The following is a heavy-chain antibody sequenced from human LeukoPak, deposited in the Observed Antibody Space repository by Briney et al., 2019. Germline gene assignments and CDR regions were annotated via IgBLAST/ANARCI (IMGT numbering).Heavy chain of an antibody. J-gene: IGHJ4*02. V-gene: IGHV3-23*01. CDR2: ISGSGGST. Sequence: GGSLRLSCAASGFTFSSYAMSWVRQAPGKGLEWVSAISGSGGSTYYADSVKRRFTVSRDNSKNTLYLQMNSLRAEDTAVFYCAQAFYGDYLLRYWGQGTLVTVSS. D-gene: IGHD4-17*01. CDR1: GFTFSSYA. CDR3: AQAFYGDYLLRY.